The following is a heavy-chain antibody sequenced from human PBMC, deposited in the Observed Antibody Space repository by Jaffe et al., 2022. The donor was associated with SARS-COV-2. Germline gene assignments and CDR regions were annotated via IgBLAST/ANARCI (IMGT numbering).Heavy chain of an antibody. V-gene: IGHV3-33*01. CDR1: GFTFSSYG. Sequence: QVQLVESGGGVVQPGRSLRLSCAASGFTFSSYGMHWVRQAPGKGLEWVAVIWYDGSNKYYADSVKGRFTISRDNSKNTLYLQMNSLRAEDTAVYYCARDGLRFLEWLLEGSYFDYWGQGTLVTVSS. CDR3: ARDGLRFLEWLLEGSYFDY. J-gene: IGHJ4*02. CDR2: IWYDGSNK. D-gene: IGHD3-3*01.